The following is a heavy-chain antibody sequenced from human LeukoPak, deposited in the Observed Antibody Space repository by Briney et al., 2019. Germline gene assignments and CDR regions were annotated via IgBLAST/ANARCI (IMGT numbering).Heavy chain of an antibody. CDR2: AYDRSKYSF. V-gene: IGHV6-1*01. CDR3: GRGKYPSFDN. J-gene: IGHJ4*02. D-gene: IGHD2/OR15-2a*01. CDR1: GETLITYGVT. Sequence: SQTLSLTCDISGETLITYGVTWNWITQSPSLDLEWLVSAYDRSKYSFDYAVSVIILITINADTSKNQLSLQLSSDTPEDSSVYYCGRGKYPSFDNWGQGTLVTVSS.